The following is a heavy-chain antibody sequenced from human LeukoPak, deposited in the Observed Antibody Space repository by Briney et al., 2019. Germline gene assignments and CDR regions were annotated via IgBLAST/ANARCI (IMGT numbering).Heavy chain of an antibody. V-gene: IGHV3-30*01. CDR1: GFTFSSYA. D-gene: IGHD6-13*01. CDR2: ISYDGSNK. J-gene: IGHJ4*02. Sequence: GGSLRLSGAASGFTFSSYAMHWVRQAPGKGLEWVAVISYDGSNKYYADSVKGRFTISRDNSKNTLYLQMNSLRAEDTAVYYCARDVGSSWYEPFDYWGQGTLVTVSS. CDR3: ARDVGSSWYEPFDY.